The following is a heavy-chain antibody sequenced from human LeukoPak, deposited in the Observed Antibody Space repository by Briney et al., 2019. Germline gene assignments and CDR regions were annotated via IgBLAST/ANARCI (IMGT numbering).Heavy chain of an antibody. J-gene: IGHJ3*02. CDR1: GGSISSYY. V-gene: IGHV4-59*12. Sequence: SETLSLTCTVSGGSISSYYWSWIRQPPGKGLEWIGYIYYSGSTYYNPSLKSRVTISVDTSKNQFSLKLSSVTAADTAVYYCARDRATVTTRGKAFDIWGQGTMVTVSS. D-gene: IGHD4-17*01. CDR3: ARDRATVTTRGKAFDI. CDR2: IYYSGST.